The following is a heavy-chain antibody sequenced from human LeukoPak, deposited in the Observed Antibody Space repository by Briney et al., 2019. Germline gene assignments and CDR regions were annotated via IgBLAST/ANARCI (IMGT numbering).Heavy chain of an antibody. CDR3: ARAGDYDRMMWFDP. CDR1: GGSISSSSNY. Sequence: SETLPLTCSVSGGSISSSSNYWGWIRQPPGKGLEWIGTIYYTGNTHYNSSLKSRVTISLDTSKNQVSLKLSFVTAADTAVYYCARAGDYDRMMWFDPWGQGTRVTVSS. V-gene: IGHV4-39*07. J-gene: IGHJ5*02. D-gene: IGHD4-17*01. CDR2: IYYTGNT.